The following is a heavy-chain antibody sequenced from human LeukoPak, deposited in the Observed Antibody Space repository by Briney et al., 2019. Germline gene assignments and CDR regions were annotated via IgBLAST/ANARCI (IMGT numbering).Heavy chain of an antibody. CDR3: AREGVEYYYGSGSAPFDY. D-gene: IGHD3-10*01. V-gene: IGHV3-23*01. CDR1: GFTFSSYA. J-gene: IGHJ4*02. Sequence: GGSLRLSCAASGFTFSSYAMSWVRQAPGKGLEWVSAISGSGGNTYYPDSVKGRFTMSRESAKNSLYLQMNSLRAGDTAVYYCAREGVEYYYGSGSAPFDYWGQGTLVTVSS. CDR2: ISGSGGNT.